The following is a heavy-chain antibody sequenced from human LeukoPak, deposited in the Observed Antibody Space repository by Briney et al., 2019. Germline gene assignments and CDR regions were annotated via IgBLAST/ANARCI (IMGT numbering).Heavy chain of an antibody. Sequence: SETLSLTCGVSGVSISSSSYYWGWIRQPPGKGLEWIGSIFCSGSTYYNPSLKSRVTISVDTSKSQFSLKLSSVTAADTAVYYCARGRSDQRYSSGWSVIDYWGQGTLVTVSS. CDR2: IFCSGST. V-gene: IGHV4-39*01. D-gene: IGHD6-19*01. CDR1: GVSISSSSYY. CDR3: ARGRSDQRYSSGWSVIDY. J-gene: IGHJ4*02.